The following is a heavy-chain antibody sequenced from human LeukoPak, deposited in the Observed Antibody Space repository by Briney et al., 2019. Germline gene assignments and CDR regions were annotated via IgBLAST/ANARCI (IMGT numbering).Heavy chain of an antibody. D-gene: IGHD6-19*01. V-gene: IGHV3-74*01. CDR2: INTDGRTI. Sequence: GGSLRLSCAASGFTFSRYWMHWVRQAPGKGLVWVSRINTDGRTITYADSVKGRFTISRDNSKNTLYQQMNSLRAEDTAVYYCAKDLGYSSGWYFGAFDIWGQGTMVTVSS. CDR3: AKDLGYSSGWYFGAFDI. J-gene: IGHJ3*02. CDR1: GFTFSRYW.